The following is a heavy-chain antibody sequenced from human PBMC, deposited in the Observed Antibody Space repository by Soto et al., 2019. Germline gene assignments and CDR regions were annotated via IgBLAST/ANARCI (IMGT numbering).Heavy chain of an antibody. V-gene: IGHV3-48*01. Sequence: GGSLRLSCAASGFTFSSYSMNWVRQAPGKGLERVSYISSSSSTIYYADSVKGRFTISRDNAKNSLYLKMNSLRGEETAVYYCGKLGAGTIYWGQGTPVTVSS. D-gene: IGHD6-13*01. CDR3: GKLGAGTIY. CDR1: GFTFSSYS. CDR2: ISSSSSTI. J-gene: IGHJ4*02.